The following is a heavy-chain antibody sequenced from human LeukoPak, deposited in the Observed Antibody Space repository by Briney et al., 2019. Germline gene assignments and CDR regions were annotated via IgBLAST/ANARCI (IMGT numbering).Heavy chain of an antibody. Sequence: SETLSLTCTVSGGSISSYYWSWIRQPPGKGLEWIGYIYYSGSTNYNPSLKSRVTISVDTSKNQFSLKLSSVTAADTAVYYCARGATLLWFGELVWFDPWGQGTLVTVSS. CDR2: IYYSGST. CDR1: GGSISSYY. J-gene: IGHJ5*02. V-gene: IGHV4-59*01. D-gene: IGHD3-10*01. CDR3: ARGATLLWFGELVWFDP.